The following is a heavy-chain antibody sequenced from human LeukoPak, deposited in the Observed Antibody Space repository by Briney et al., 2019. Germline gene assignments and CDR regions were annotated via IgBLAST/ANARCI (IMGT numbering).Heavy chain of an antibody. V-gene: IGHV3-74*01. CDR2: ISTDGSQT. Sequence: GGSLRLSCEASGFTFGNYWMHWVRQAPEKGLMWVSQISTDGSQTFYADSVKGRFTISRDNAKNTLFLQMDSLRPEDTAVYYCVRSLRSADFWGQGTLVTVSS. CDR1: GFTFGNYW. J-gene: IGHJ4*02. CDR3: VRSLRSADF.